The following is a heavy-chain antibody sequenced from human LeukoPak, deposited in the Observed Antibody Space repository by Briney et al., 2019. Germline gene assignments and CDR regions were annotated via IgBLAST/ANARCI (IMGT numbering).Heavy chain of an antibody. J-gene: IGHJ6*03. CDR3: ARGVGIAAVGSFYYYMDV. V-gene: IGHV1-18*01. CDR1: GYSFNSYG. Sequence: ASVKVSCKASGYSFNSYGINWVRQAPGQGLEWMGWINTHSGNTNYAQKFQGRVTMTTDTSTSTAYMELKSLRSDDTAVCYCARGVGIAAVGSFYYYMDVWGKGTTVTVSS. CDR2: INTHSGNT. D-gene: IGHD6-13*01.